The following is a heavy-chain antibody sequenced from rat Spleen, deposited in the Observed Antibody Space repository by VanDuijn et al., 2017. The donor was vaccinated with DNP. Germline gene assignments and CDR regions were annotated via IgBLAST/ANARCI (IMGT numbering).Heavy chain of an antibody. J-gene: IGHJ2*01. CDR1: GFTFSDYN. CDR3: TIDYYSASFDY. CDR2: ITNTGGST. V-gene: IGHV5-20*01. D-gene: IGHD1-1*01. Sequence: EVQLVESGGGLVQPGRSLKLSCAASGFTFSDYNMAWIRQAPGKGLEWVASITNTGGSTYYRDSVKGRFTIARDNAKSTLYLQMDSLRSEDTATYYCTIDYYSASFDYWGQGVMVTVSS.